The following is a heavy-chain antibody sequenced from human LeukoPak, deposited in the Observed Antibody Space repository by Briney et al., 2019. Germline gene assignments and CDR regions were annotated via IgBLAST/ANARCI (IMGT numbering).Heavy chain of an antibody. D-gene: IGHD6-6*01. CDR3: ARTAGRTFDY. J-gene: IGHJ4*02. V-gene: IGHV1-46*01. CDR2: NNPSGGST. CDR1: GYTFTSYF. Sequence: ASVKVSCTASGYTFTSYFMHWVRQAPGQGLEWMGINNPSGGSTSYAQKFQGRVTMTRDTSTSTVYMELSSLRSEDTAVYYCARTAGRTFDYWGQGTLVTVSS.